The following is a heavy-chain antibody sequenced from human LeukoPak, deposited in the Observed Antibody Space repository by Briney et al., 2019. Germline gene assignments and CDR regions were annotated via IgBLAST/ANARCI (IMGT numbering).Heavy chain of an antibody. Sequence: SETLSLTCTVSGGSISSYYWSWIRQPPGKGLEWIGYIYYSGSTNYNPSLKSRVTIPVDTSKNQFSLKLSSVTAADTAVYYCASGITIFGAPTGWFDPWGQGTLVTVSS. J-gene: IGHJ5*02. D-gene: IGHD3-3*01. CDR3: ASGITIFGAPTGWFDP. CDR2: IYYSGST. V-gene: IGHV4-59*08. CDR1: GGSISSYY.